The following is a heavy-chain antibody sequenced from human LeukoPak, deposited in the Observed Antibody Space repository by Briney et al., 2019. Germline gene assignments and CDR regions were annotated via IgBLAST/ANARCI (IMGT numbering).Heavy chain of an antibody. CDR3: ARGSGGLVDY. CDR2: ISYDGSNK. V-gene: IGHV3-30-3*01. Sequence: PGRSLRLSCAASGFTISSYAMHWVRQAPGKGLEWVAVISYDGSNKYYADSVKGRFTISRDNSMNTLYLQMNSLRAEDTAVYYCARGSGGLVDYWGQGTLVTVSS. J-gene: IGHJ4*02. D-gene: IGHD6-25*01. CDR1: GFTISSYA.